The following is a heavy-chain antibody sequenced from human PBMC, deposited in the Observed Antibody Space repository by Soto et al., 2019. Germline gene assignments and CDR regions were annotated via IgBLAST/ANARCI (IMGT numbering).Heavy chain of an antibody. CDR1: GYTFTGYY. CDR2: INPNSGGT. D-gene: IGHD3-9*01. CDR3: ARVPGALTVGHYYMDV. V-gene: IGHV1-2*04. J-gene: IGHJ6*03. Sequence: GASVKVSCKASGYTFTGYYMHWVRQAPGQGLEWMGWINPNSGGTNYAQKFQGWVTMTRDTSISTAYMELSRLRSDDTAVYYCARVPGALTVGHYYMDVWGKGTTVTVSS.